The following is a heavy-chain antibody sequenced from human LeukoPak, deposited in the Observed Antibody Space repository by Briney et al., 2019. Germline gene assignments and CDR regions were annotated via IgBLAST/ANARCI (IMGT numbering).Heavy chain of an antibody. D-gene: IGHD6-6*01. Sequence: GGSLRLSCTASGFTFRDYNINWFRQAPGRGLEWVGFIRAKADGGTTEYAASVKGRFTISRDDSKDVAYLQINNLRAEDTALYYCARDDRPSGHDFDYWGQGTLVTVSS. J-gene: IGHJ4*02. V-gene: IGHV3-49*03. CDR1: GFTFRDYN. CDR3: ARDDRPSGHDFDY. CDR2: IRAKADGGTT.